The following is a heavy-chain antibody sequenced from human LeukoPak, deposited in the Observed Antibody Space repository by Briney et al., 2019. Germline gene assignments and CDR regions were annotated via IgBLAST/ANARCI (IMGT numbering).Heavy chain of an antibody. V-gene: IGHV3-66*02. J-gene: IGHJ4*02. CDR1: GFTVSSNY. Sequence: GGSLRLSCAASGFTVSSNYMSWVRQAPGKGLEWVSVIYSGGSTYYADSVKGRFTISRDNSKNTLYLQMNSLSAEDTAVYYCARDRTYYYDSSGYFDYWGQGTLVTVSS. CDR3: ARDRTYYYDSSGYFDY. D-gene: IGHD3-22*01. CDR2: IYSGGST.